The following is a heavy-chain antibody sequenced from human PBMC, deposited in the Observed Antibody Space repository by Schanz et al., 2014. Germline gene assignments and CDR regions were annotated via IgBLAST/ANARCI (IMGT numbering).Heavy chain of an antibody. CDR2: ISGSGVST. J-gene: IGHJ4*02. D-gene: IGHD3-3*01. Sequence: VHLVESGGGLVQPRGSLRLSCAASGFTFSSYAMSWVRQAPGKGLEWISAISGSGVSTHYADSVKGRFTISRDNSKNTLYLQMNSLRSEDTAVYYCAKDVDFWSGYYLDYWGQGTLVAVSS. V-gene: IGHV3-23*04. CDR3: AKDVDFWSGYYLDY. CDR1: GFTFSSYA.